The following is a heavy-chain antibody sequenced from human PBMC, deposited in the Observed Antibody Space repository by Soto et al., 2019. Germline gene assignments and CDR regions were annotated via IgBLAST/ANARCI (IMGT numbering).Heavy chain of an antibody. Sequence: TGGSLRLSCAASGFTFSSYSMNWVRQAPGKGPEWVSSISSSSSYIYYADSVKGRFTISRDNAKNSLYLQMNSLRAEDTAVYYCARESGYDPWSGYARTFDYWGQGTLVTVSS. CDR1: GFTFSSYS. V-gene: IGHV3-21*01. CDR3: ARESGYDPWSGYARTFDY. D-gene: IGHD3-3*01. J-gene: IGHJ4*02. CDR2: ISSSSSYI.